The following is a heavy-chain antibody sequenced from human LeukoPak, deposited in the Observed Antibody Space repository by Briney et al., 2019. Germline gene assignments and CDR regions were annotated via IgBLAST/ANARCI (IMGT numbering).Heavy chain of an antibody. CDR2: IIPIFGTA. Sequence: ASVKVSCKASGGTFSSYAISWVRQAPGQGLEWMGGIIPIFGTANYAQKFQGRVTITADESTSTAYMELSSLRSEDTAVYYCAKSRPTAMVGYYYMDVWGKGTTVTVSS. V-gene: IGHV1-69*13. D-gene: IGHD5-18*01. CDR1: GGTFSSYA. J-gene: IGHJ6*03. CDR3: AKSRPTAMVGYYYMDV.